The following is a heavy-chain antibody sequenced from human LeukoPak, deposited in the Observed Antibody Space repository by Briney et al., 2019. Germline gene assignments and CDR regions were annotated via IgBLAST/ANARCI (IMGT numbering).Heavy chain of an antibody. CDR2: ISGSGGST. CDR1: GSRFSSYA. Sequence: GGSLRLSCVVSGSRFSSYAMSWVRQAPGKGLEWVSAISGSGGSTYYADSVKGRFTISRDNSKNTLYLQMNSLRAEDTAVYYCACITMIVVVTDYWGQGTLVTVSS. CDR3: ACITMIVVVTDY. V-gene: IGHV3-23*01. J-gene: IGHJ4*02. D-gene: IGHD3-22*01.